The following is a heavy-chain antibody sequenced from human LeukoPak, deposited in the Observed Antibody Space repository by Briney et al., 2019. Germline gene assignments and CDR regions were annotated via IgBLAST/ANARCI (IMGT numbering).Heavy chain of an antibody. D-gene: IGHD3-22*01. CDR3: ARDPAWGDYDSSGYYYY. Sequence: GASVKVSCKASGYTFTTYGISWVRQAPGQGLEWMGWISAYNGSTNYAQKLQGRVIMTTDTSTSTAYMGLRSLRSDDTAVYYCARDPAWGDYDSSGYYYYWGQGTLVTVSS. J-gene: IGHJ4*02. V-gene: IGHV1-18*01. CDR2: ISAYNGST. CDR1: GYTFTTYG.